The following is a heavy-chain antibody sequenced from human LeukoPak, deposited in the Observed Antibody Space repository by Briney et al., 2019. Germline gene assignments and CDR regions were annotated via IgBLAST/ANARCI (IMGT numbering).Heavy chain of an antibody. CDR2: ISSSGSTI. D-gene: IGHD2-8*01. CDR1: GFTFSSYW. V-gene: IGHV3-48*04. Sequence: GGSLRLSCAASGFTFSSYWMNWVRQAPGKGLEWVSYISSSGSTIYYADSVKGRFTISRDNAKNSLYLQMNSLRAEDTAVYYCARRMYYFDYWGQGTLVTVSS. CDR3: ARRMYYFDY. J-gene: IGHJ4*02.